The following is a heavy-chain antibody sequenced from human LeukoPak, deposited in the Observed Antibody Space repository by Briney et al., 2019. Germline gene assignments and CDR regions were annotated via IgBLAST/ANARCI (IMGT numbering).Heavy chain of an antibody. Sequence: PGRSLRLSCAASGFTFSSYTMHWVRQAPGKGLEWEAVISYDGNNKYYADSVKGRFTISRDNSKNTLYLQMNSLRAEDTAVYYCAREPAGVPHDAEPFDYWGQGTLVTVSS. CDR3: AREPAGVPHDAEPFDY. CDR2: ISYDGNNK. CDR1: GFTFSSYT. D-gene: IGHD3-10*01. V-gene: IGHV3-30-3*01. J-gene: IGHJ4*02.